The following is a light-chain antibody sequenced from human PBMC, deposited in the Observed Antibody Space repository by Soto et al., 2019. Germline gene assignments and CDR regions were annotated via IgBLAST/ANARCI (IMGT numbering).Light chain of an antibody. CDR3: QQLNSYPRT. J-gene: IGKJ1*01. CDR2: AAS. V-gene: IGKV1-9*01. Sequence: DIQLTQSPSFLSASVGDRVTITCRASQGIRSFLAWYQQKPGKTPKPLIYAASTLQSGVPSRFSGSGSGTELALTISSLQPEDFATYYCQQLNSYPRTFGQGTKVEIK. CDR1: QGIRSF.